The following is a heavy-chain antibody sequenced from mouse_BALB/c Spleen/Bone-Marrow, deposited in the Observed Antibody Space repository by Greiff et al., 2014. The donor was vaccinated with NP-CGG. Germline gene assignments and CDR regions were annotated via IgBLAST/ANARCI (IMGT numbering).Heavy chain of an antibody. J-gene: IGHJ3*01. V-gene: IGHV14-1*02. D-gene: IGHD3-1*01. Sequence: EVKLEESGAELVRPGVLVKLSCKASGFNIKDYYIHWVNQRPEQGLEWIGWITPENGNTIYDPKFQGKARITADTSSNTAYFQLSSLTSEDTAVYYCARGSSGPFVYWGQGTLVTVSA. CDR3: ARGSSGPFVY. CDR2: ITPENGNT. CDR1: GFNIKDYY.